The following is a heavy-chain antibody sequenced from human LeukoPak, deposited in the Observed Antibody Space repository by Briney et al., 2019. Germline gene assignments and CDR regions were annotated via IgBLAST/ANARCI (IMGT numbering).Heavy chain of an antibody. Sequence: ASVKVSCKASGYTFTSYDINWVRQATGQGLEWMGWMNPNSGNTGYAQKFQGRVTMTRNTSISTAYMEPSSLRSEDTAVYYCARGPYVWGSYRYTLADVGVDYWGQGTLVTVSS. V-gene: IGHV1-8*01. J-gene: IGHJ4*02. CDR1: GYTFTSYD. CDR3: ARGPYVWGSYRYTLADVGVDY. D-gene: IGHD3-16*02. CDR2: MNPNSGNT.